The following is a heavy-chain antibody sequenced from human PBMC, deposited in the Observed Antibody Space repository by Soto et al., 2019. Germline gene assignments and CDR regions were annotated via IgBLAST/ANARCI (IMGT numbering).Heavy chain of an antibody. CDR3: ARQPYSSGWTFDY. CDR1: GGSISSGGYY. J-gene: IGHJ4*02. V-gene: IGHV4-39*01. D-gene: IGHD6-19*01. CDR2: IYYSGST. Sequence: SETLSLTCTVSGGSISSGGYYWGWIRQPPGKGLEWIGSIYYSGSTYYNPSLKSRVTISVDTSKNQFSLKLSSVTAADTAVYYCARQPYSSGWTFDYWGQGTLVTVSS.